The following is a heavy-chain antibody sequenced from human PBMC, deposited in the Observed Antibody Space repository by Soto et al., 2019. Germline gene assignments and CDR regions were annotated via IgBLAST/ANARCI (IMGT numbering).Heavy chain of an antibody. D-gene: IGHD4-4*01. CDR3: ARTGRNQFDY. V-gene: IGHV3-48*01. Sequence: GGSLRLSCAASGFTFSGYIMNWVRQAPGKGLEWVSYISSSSGTIYYADAVKGRFTISRDNAKNSLYLQMNSLRAEDTALYYCARTGRNQFDYWGQRTLVTVSS. CDR1: GFTFSGYI. CDR2: ISSSSGTI. J-gene: IGHJ4*02.